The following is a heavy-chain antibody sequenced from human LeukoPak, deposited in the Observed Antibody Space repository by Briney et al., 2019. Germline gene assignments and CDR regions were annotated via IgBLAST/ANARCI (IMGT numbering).Heavy chain of an antibody. CDR3: ARDTIYAVAGTAFDI. J-gene: IGHJ3*02. CDR2: INWSGGST. CDR1: GFTFDDYG. D-gene: IGHD6-19*01. Sequence: GGSLRLSCAASGFTFDDYGMSWVRQAPGKGLEWVSGINWSGGSTGYADSVKGRFTISRDNAKNSLYLQMNSLRAEDTALYYCARDTIYAVAGTAFDIWGQGKMVTVSS. V-gene: IGHV3-20*04.